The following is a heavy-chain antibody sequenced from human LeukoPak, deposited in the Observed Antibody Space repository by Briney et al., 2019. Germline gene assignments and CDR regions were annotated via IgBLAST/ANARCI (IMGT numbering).Heavy chain of an antibody. D-gene: IGHD6-13*01. J-gene: IGHJ4*02. CDR1: GFTFSSYA. Sequence: GGSLRLSCAASGFTFSSYAMSWVRQAPGKGLEWVSAISGSGGSTYYADSVKGRFTISRDNSKNTLYLQMNSLRAEDTAVYYCAKGSQVKSFSSWYYFDYWGQGTLVTVSS. CDR2: ISGSGGST. V-gene: IGHV3-23*01. CDR3: AKGSQVKSFSSWYYFDY.